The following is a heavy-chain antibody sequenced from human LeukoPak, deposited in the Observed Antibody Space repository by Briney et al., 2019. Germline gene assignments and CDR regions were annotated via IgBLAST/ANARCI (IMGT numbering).Heavy chain of an antibody. CDR1: GFTFSSYS. CDR3: ARVIYSGWQGELSD. J-gene: IGHJ4*02. D-gene: IGHD6-19*01. CDR2: ISSSSDYI. Sequence: PGGSLRLSCAASGFTFSSYSMNWVRQAPGKGLEWVSSISSSSDYIYCADSLKGRFTISRDNAKNSLYLQMNSLRAEDTAVYYCARVIYSGWQGELSDWGQGTLVTVSS. V-gene: IGHV3-21*01.